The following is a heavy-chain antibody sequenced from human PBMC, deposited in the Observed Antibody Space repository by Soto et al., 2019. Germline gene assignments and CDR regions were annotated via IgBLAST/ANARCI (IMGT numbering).Heavy chain of an antibody. CDR2: ISYDGSNK. CDR1: GFTFSSYA. J-gene: IGHJ4*02. Sequence: QVQLVESGGGVVQPGRSLRLSCAASGFTFSSYAMHWVRQAPGKGLELVAVISYDGSNKYYADSVKGRVTISRYNSKNTPYLQMNSLRAEDTAVYYCARDPVNSSPDSNFDYWGQGTLVTVS. D-gene: IGHD6-19*01. CDR3: ARDPVNSSPDSNFDY. V-gene: IGHV3-30-3*01.